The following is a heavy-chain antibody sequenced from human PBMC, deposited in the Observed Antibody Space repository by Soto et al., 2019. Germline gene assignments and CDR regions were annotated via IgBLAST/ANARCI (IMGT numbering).Heavy chain of an antibody. V-gene: IGHV3-30-3*01. D-gene: IGHD2-15*01. CDR3: ARDYSAGYCSGGSCSESGWFDP. CDR1: GFTFSSYA. CDR2: ISYDGSNK. J-gene: IGHJ5*02. Sequence: GSLRLSCAASGFTFSSYAMHWVRQAPGKGLEWVAVISYDGSNKYYADSVKGRFTISRDNSKNTLYLQMNSLRAEDTAVYYCARDYSAGYCSGGSCSESGWFDPWGQGTLVTVSS.